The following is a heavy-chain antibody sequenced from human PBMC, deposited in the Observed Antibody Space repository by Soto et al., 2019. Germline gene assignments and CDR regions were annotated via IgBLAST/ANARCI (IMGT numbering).Heavy chain of an antibody. V-gene: IGHV1-69*13. CDR1: GGTFSSYA. Sequence: GASVKVSCKASGGTFSSYAISWVRQAPGQGLEWMGGIIPIFGTANYAQKFQGRVTITADESTSTAYMELSSLRSEDTAVYYCARSLGDCGGDCPYYYYYGMDVWCQGTTVTVSS. D-gene: IGHD2-21*02. J-gene: IGHJ6*02. CDR3: ARSLGDCGGDCPYYYYYGMDV. CDR2: IIPIFGTA.